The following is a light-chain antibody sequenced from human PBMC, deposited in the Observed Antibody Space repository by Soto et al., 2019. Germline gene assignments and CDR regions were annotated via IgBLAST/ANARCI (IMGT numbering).Light chain of an antibody. CDR1: QGISNY. Sequence: DIQMTQSPSSLSASVGDRATITCRASQGISNYLAWYQQKPGKVPKLLIYAASTLQSGVPSRFSGSGSGTDFTLTISSLQPEDVAMYYCQKYNSSLCTFGPGTKVDIK. CDR2: AAS. CDR3: QKYNSSLCT. J-gene: IGKJ3*01. V-gene: IGKV1-27*01.